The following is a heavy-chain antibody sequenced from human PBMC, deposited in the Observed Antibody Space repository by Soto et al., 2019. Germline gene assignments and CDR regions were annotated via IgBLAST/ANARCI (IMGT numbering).Heavy chain of an antibody. CDR1: GFTFSNYA. Sequence: GGSLRLSCAASGFTFSNYAMGWVRQAPGRGLEWVSAITGGGGNTYYADSVKGRFTISRDNSKNSLYLQMNSLRAEDTAVYYCPEGSANASPYYFDFWGQGILVPVSS. CDR3: PEGSANASPYYFDF. CDR2: ITGGGGNT. J-gene: IGHJ4*02. V-gene: IGHV3-23*01.